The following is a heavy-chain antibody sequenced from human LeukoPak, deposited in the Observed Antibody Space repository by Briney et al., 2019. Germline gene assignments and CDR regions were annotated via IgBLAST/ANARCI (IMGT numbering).Heavy chain of an antibody. Sequence: SETLSLTCTVSGGSISSGGYYWSWIRQHPGKGLEWIGYIYYSGSTNYNPSLKSRVTISVDTSKNQFSLKLSSVTAADTAVYYCARDDRGLPFDLWGRGTLVTVSS. CDR1: GGSISSGGYY. CDR2: IYYSGST. CDR3: ARDDRGLPFDL. J-gene: IGHJ2*01. V-gene: IGHV4-61*08. D-gene: IGHD5-12*01.